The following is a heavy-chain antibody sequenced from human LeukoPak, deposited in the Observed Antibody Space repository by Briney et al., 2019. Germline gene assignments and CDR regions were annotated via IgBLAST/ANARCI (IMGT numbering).Heavy chain of an antibody. V-gene: IGHV5-51*01. CDR3: ARVDIAAAGTGWFDP. CDR1: GYSFTSYW. CDR2: IYPGDSDT. J-gene: IGHJ5*02. Sequence: GESLKISCKASGYSFTSYWIGCVRQMPGKGLEWMGKIYPGDSDTRYSPSFQGQVTISADKSISTAYLQWSSLKASDTAMYYCARVDIAAAGTGWFDPWGQGTLVTVSS. D-gene: IGHD6-13*01.